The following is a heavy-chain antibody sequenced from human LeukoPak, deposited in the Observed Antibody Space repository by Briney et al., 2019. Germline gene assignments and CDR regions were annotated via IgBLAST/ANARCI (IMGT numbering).Heavy chain of an antibody. CDR1: GFTFSSYA. V-gene: IGHV3-23*01. CDR3: AKVRRIAAAEDY. D-gene: IGHD6-13*01. J-gene: IGHJ4*02. Sequence: PGGSLRLSCAASGFTFSSYAMSWVRQAPGKGLDWVSAISGSDGSTYYADSVKGRFTISRDNSKNTLYLQMNSLRAEDTAVYYCAKVRRIAAAEDYWGQGTLVTVSS. CDR2: ISGSDGST.